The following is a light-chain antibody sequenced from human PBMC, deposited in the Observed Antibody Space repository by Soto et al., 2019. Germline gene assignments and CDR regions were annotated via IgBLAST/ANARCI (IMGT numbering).Light chain of an antibody. CDR3: HQYRTLPLT. CDR1: QSVSNS. V-gene: IGKV3-15*01. J-gene: IGKJ4*01. CDR2: GAS. Sequence: EVVMTQSPATLSVSPGERATLSCRASQSVSNSYVAWYQQIPRQTPRLLIYGASTRATNIAARFSGSGSGTELTLTISSLQSEDFAVYYCHQYRTLPLTFGGGTKVDIK.